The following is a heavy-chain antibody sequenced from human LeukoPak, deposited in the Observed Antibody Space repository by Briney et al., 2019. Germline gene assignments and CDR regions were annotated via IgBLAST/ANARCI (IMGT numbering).Heavy chain of an antibody. CDR1: RFTFSNYA. D-gene: IGHD5-18*01. CDR3: AKDDGPGYSYVYYYGMDV. Sequence: GGSLRLSCAASRFTFSNYAMSWVRQAPGKGLEWVSAIGGNGGSTYYADSVKGRFTISRDNSKNTLYLQMNSLRAEDTAVYYCAKDDGPGYSYVYYYGMDVWGQGTTVTVSS. V-gene: IGHV3-23*01. CDR2: IGGNGGST. J-gene: IGHJ6*02.